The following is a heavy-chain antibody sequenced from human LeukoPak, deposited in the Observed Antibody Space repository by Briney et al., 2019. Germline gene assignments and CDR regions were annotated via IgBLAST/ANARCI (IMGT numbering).Heavy chain of an antibody. D-gene: IGHD6-13*01. Sequence: GGSLRLSCAASGFTFNSYAMSWVRQAPGKGPEWVSAISGSGGRTYYADSVKGRFTISRDNYKNTLYMQMNSLRAEDTAVYYCAKYSSNWDYYFYYYGMDVWGQGTTVTVSS. CDR3: AKYSSNWDYYFYYYGMDV. V-gene: IGHV3-23*01. CDR1: GFTFNSYA. CDR2: ISGSGGRT. J-gene: IGHJ6*02.